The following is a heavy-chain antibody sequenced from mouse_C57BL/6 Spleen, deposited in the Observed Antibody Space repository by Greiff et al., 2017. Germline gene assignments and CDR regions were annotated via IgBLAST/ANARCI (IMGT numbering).Heavy chain of an antibody. V-gene: IGHV1-64*01. Sequence: VQLQQPGAELVKPGASVKLSCKASGYTFTSYWMHWVKQRPGQGLEWIGMIHPNSGSTNYNEKFKSKATLTVDKSSSTAYMQLSSLTSEDSAVYYCYYYGSSHWYFEVWGTGTTVTVAS. CDR1: GYTFTSYW. J-gene: IGHJ1*03. CDR2: IHPNSGST. CDR3: YYYGSSHWYFEV. D-gene: IGHD1-1*01.